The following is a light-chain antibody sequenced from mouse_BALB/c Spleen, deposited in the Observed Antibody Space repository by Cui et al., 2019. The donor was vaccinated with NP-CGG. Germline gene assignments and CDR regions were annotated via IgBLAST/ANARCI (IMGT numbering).Light chain of an antibody. J-gene: IGLJ1*01. Sequence: QAVVTQEYALTKSPGATVPLTYRSSTGAVTTSNYANWVQEKPDHLFTGLIGGTNNRAPGVPARFSGSLIGDKAALTITGAQTEDETIYFCARWYSNHWVFGGGTKLTVL. CDR1: TGAVTTSNY. V-gene: IGLV1*01. CDR3: ARWYSNHWV. CDR2: GTN.